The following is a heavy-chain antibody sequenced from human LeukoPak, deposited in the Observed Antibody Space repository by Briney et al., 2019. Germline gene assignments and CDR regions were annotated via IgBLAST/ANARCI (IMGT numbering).Heavy chain of an antibody. CDR2: IIPILGIA. V-gene: IGHV1-69*04. Sequence: GASVTVSCKASGGTFSSYAISWVRQAPGQGLEWMGRIIPILGIANYAQKFQGRVTITADKSTSTAYMELSSLRSEDTAVYYCASYEYSSGWNDAFDIWGQGTMVTVSS. CDR3: ASYEYSSGWNDAFDI. CDR1: GGTFSSYA. D-gene: IGHD6-19*01. J-gene: IGHJ3*02.